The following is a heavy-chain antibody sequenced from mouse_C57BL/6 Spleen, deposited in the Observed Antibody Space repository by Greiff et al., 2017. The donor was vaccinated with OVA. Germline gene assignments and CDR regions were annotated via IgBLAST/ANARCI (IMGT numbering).Heavy chain of an antibody. D-gene: IGHD3-2*02. J-gene: IGHJ3*01. Sequence: EVKLMESGPGLVKPSQSLSLTCSVTGYSITSGYYWNWIRQFPGNKLEWMGYISYDGSNNYNPSLKNRISITRDTSKNQFFLKLNSVTTEDTATYCCARQAEAWFAYWGQGTLVTVSA. CDR2: ISYDGSN. CDR1: GYSITSGYY. CDR3: ARQAEAWFAY. V-gene: IGHV3-6*01.